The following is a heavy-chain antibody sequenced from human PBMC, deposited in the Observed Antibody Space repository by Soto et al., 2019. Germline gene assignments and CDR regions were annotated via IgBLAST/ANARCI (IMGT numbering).Heavy chain of an antibody. CDR1: GFTFSDHY. Sequence: GGSLRLSCAASGFTFSDHYMDWVRQAPGKGLEWVGRTRNKANSYTTEYAASVKGRFTISRDDSKNSLYLQMNSLKTEDTAVYYCARVLMTTVTTLIPDVWGKGTTVTVSS. CDR3: ARVLMTTVTTLIPDV. D-gene: IGHD4-4*01. CDR2: TRNKANSYTT. J-gene: IGHJ6*04. V-gene: IGHV3-72*01.